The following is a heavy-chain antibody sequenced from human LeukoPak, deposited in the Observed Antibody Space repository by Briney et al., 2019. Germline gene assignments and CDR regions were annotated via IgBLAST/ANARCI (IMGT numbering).Heavy chain of an antibody. J-gene: IGHJ4*02. CDR3: ARGVVGATFDY. CDR2: ITSDGSDI. CDR1: GFTFSSYS. D-gene: IGHD1-26*01. V-gene: IGHV3-74*01. Sequence: GGSLRLSCAASGFTFSSYSMNWVRQAPGKGLVWVSRITSDGSDIVYADSVKGRFTISRDNAKNSLYLQMNSLRAEDTAVYYCARGVVGATFDYWGQGTLVTVSS.